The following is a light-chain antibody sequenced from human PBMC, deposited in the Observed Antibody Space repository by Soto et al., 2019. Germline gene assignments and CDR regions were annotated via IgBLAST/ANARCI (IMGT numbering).Light chain of an antibody. CDR3: QQYDSYSPYP. J-gene: IGKJ2*01. CDR2: KAS. V-gene: IGKV1-5*03. Sequence: DIQMTQFPPTLSASIGDRVTITCRASQTISSSLAWYQQKPGKAPKLLIYKASTLETGVPSRFSGSGSGTEFTLPISALQPDFFASNSGQQYDSYSPYPLGEGPRLEIK. CDR1: QTISSS.